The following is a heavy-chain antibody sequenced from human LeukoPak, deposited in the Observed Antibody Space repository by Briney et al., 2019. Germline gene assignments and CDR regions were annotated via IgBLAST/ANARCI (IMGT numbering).Heavy chain of an antibody. CDR1: GGSISSSSYY. CDR3: ARRHDYGDYLNWFDP. J-gene: IGHJ5*02. Sequence: SETLSLTCTVSGGSISSSSYYWGWIRQPPGKGLEWIGSIYYSGSTYYNPSLKSRVTISVDTSKNQFSLKLSSVTAADTAVYYCARRHDYGDYLNWFDPWGQGTLVTVSS. D-gene: IGHD4-17*01. V-gene: IGHV4-39*07. CDR2: IYYSGST.